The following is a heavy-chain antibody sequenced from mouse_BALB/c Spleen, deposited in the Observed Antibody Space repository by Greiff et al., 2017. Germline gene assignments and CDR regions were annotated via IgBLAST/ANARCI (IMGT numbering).Heavy chain of an antibody. CDR3: ARGYGNYEGWFAY. CDR2: ISYDGSN. Sequence: DVQLQESGPGLVKPSQSLSLTCSVTGYSITSGYYWNWIRQFPGNKLEWMGYISYDGSNNYNPSLKNRISITRDTSKNQFFLKLNSVTTEDTATYYCARGYGNYEGWFAYWGQGTLVTVSA. D-gene: IGHD2-1*01. J-gene: IGHJ3*01. CDR1: GYSITSGYY. V-gene: IGHV3-6*02.